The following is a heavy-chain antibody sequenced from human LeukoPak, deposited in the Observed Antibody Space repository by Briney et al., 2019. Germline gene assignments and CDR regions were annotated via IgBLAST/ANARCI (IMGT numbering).Heavy chain of an antibody. Sequence: ASVKVSCKGSGYTFDRYGVTWVRQAPGQGLEWMGWISTYNGNTTYAQKIQGRVTMTTDTSTNTVYMDLRSLRSDDTAVYYCARDLGHCRNVICSSSAYWGRGTLVTVSS. J-gene: IGHJ4*02. V-gene: IGHV1-18*01. CDR3: ARDLGHCRNVICSSSAY. CDR1: GYTFDRYG. CDR2: ISTYNGNT. D-gene: IGHD1-14*01.